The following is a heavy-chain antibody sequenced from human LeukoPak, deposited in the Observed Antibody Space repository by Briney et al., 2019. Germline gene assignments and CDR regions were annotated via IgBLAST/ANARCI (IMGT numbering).Heavy chain of an antibody. CDR2: IYYSGST. Sequence: SETLSLTCTVSGGSISSYYWSWIRQPPGKGLEWIGYIYYSGSTNYNPSLKSRVTISVDTSKNQFSLKLSSVTAADTAVYYCAMYYYDSSGYYHDYRGQGTLVTVSS. V-gene: IGHV4-59*01. D-gene: IGHD3-22*01. CDR1: GGSISSYY. J-gene: IGHJ4*02. CDR3: AMYYYDSSGYYHDY.